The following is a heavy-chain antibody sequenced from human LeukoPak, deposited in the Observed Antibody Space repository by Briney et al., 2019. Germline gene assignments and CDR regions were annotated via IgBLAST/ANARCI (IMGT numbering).Heavy chain of an antibody. V-gene: IGHV4-59*01. CDR2: IHYSGST. CDR3: ARDAFGYTLDC. CDR1: GGSISDYC. J-gene: IGHJ4*02. D-gene: IGHD2-2*02. Sequence: SETLSLTCTVSGGSISDYCWSWIRQPPGRGLEWIGYIHYSGSTNYNPSLKSRVTMSVDTSKNQFSLKLTSVIAADTAVYYCARDAFGYTLDCWGQGTLVTVSS.